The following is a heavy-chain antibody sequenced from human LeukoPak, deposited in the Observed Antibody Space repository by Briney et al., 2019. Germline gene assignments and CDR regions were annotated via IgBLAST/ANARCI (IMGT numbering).Heavy chain of an antibody. D-gene: IGHD5-18*01. CDR3: TKVLGGYSDGFDY. J-gene: IGHJ4*02. CDR2: ISGSGGIT. V-gene: IGHV3-23*01. CDR1: GFTFSSYA. Sequence: PGGSLRLSCAASGFTFSSYAMSWVRQAPGKGLEWVSRISGSGGITYYADSVKGRFTISRDNSKNTLHLQMNSLRAEDTAVYYCTKVLGGYSDGFDYWGQGTLVTVSS.